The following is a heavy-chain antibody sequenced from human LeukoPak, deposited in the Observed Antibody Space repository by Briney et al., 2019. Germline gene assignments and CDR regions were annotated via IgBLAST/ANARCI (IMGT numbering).Heavy chain of an antibody. CDR2: ISSSSSYI. Sequence: PGGSLRLSCAASGFTFSSYSMNWVRQAPGKGLEWVSSISSSSSYIYYADSVKGRFTISRDNAKNSLYLQMNSLRAEDTAVYYCARDQTFYGSGSYGYWGPGTLVTVSS. CDR1: GFTFSSYS. V-gene: IGHV3-21*01. CDR3: ARDQTFYGSGSYGY. D-gene: IGHD3-10*01. J-gene: IGHJ4*02.